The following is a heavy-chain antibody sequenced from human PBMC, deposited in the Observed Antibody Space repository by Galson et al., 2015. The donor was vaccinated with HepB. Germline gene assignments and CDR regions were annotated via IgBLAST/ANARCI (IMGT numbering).Heavy chain of an antibody. Sequence: SVKVSCKASGHTFTGDYMHWVRQAPGQGLEWMGWVNPNTGGTNYAQKFQGRVTMTRDTSISTAYMELTRLTSDDTAVYYCWTEGDWVWGQGTLVTVSS. CDR2: VNPNTGGT. CDR3: WTEGDWV. V-gene: IGHV1-2*02. D-gene: IGHD3/OR15-3a*01. CDR1: GHTFTGDY. J-gene: IGHJ4*02.